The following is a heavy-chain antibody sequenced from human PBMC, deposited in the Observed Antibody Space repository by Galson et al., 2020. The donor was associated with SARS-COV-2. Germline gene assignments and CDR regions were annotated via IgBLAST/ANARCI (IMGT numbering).Heavy chain of an antibody. CDR3: AREGTVTTVYGFDY. J-gene: IGHJ4*02. Sequence: QLGESLKISCAASGFTFSSYGMHWVRQAPGKGLEWVAVIWYDGSNKYYADSVKGRFTISRDNSKNTLYLQMNSLRAEDTAVYYCAREGTVTTVYGFDYWGQGTLVTVSS. CDR1: GFTFSSYG. CDR2: IWYDGSNK. V-gene: IGHV3-33*01. D-gene: IGHD4-17*01.